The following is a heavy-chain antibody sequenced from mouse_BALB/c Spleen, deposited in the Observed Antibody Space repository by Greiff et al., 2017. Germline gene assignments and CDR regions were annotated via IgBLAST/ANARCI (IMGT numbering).Heavy chain of an antibody. Sequence: EVMLVESGGGLVQPGGSRKLSCAASGFTFSSFGMHWVRQAPEKGLEWVAYISSGSSTIYYADTVKGRFTISRDNPKNTLFLQMTSLRSEDTAMYYCARYYYGNRYAMDYWGQGTSVTVSS. CDR3: ARYYYGNRYAMDY. D-gene: IGHD2-1*01. CDR1: GFTFSSFG. CDR2: ISSGSSTI. J-gene: IGHJ4*01. V-gene: IGHV5-17*02.